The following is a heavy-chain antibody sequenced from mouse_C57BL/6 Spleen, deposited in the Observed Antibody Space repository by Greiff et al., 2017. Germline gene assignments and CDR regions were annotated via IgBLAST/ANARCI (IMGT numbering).Heavy chain of an antibody. CDR1: GFSLTSYG. CDR3: ASRFLSGTRVMDY. CDR2: IWSGGST. D-gene: IGHD4-1*01. V-gene: IGHV2-2*01. Sequence: QVQLNESGPGLVQPSQSLSITCTVSGFSLTSYGVHWVRQSPGKGLEWLGVIWSGGSTDYNAAFISRLSISKDNSKSQVFFKMNSLQADDTAIYYCASRFLSGTRVMDYWGQGTSVTVSS. J-gene: IGHJ4*01.